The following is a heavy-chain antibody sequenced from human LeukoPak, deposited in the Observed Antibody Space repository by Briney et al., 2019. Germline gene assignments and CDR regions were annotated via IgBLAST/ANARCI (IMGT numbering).Heavy chain of an antibody. CDR1: GGSFSGYY. J-gene: IGHJ4*02. CDR2: INHSGST. D-gene: IGHD3-22*01. Sequence: SETLSLTCAVYGGSFSGYYWSWIRQPPGKGLEWIGEINHSGSTNYNPSLKSRVTISVDTSKNQFSLKLSSVTAADTAVCYCASEARVHYDSSGYYYGWGQGTLVTVSS. V-gene: IGHV4-34*01. CDR3: ASEARVHYDSSGYYYG.